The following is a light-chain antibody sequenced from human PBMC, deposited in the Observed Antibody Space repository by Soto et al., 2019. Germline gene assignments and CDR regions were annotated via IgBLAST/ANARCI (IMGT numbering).Light chain of an antibody. CDR3: QQGHSTPYT. CDR2: AAS. V-gene: IGKV1-39*01. Sequence: DIQMTQSPSSLSASVGDRVTITCRASLNIRNYLNWYQQKPGDAPKLLIYAASTLQGAVPSRFSGSGSGTDFTLTISSLQPADFATYHCQQGHSTPYTFGQGTRLEI. CDR1: LNIRNY. J-gene: IGKJ2*01.